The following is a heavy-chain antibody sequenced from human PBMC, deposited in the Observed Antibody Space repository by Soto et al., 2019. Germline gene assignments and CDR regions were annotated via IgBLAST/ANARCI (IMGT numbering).Heavy chain of an antibody. V-gene: IGHV3-30-3*01. J-gene: IGHJ4*02. Sequence: QVQLVESGGGVVQPGRSLRLSCAASGFTFSSYAMHWVRQAPGKGLEWVAVISYDGSNKYYADSVKGRFTISRDNSKNTLYLQMNSLRAEDTAVYYCATSGSYVPGDYWGQGTPVTVSS. D-gene: IGHD1-26*01. CDR1: GFTFSSYA. CDR2: ISYDGSNK. CDR3: ATSGSYVPGDY.